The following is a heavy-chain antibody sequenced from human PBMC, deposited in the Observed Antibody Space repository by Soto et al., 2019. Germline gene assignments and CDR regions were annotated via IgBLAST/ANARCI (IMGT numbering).Heavy chain of an antibody. CDR3: AKDLKQRAPNWFDP. CDR2: ISYDGSNK. J-gene: IGHJ5*02. CDR1: GFTFSSYG. D-gene: IGHD6-25*01. Sequence: PGGSLRLSCAASGFTFSSYGMHWVRQAPGKGLEWVAVISYDGSNKYYADSVKGRFTISRDNSKNTLYLQMNSLRAEDTAVYYCAKDLKQRAPNWFDPWGQGTLVTVSS. V-gene: IGHV3-30*18.